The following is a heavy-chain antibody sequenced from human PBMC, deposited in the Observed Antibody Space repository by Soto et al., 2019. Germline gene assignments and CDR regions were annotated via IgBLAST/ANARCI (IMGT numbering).Heavy chain of an antibody. CDR2: IYYSGST. CDR1: GGSISSGDYY. V-gene: IGHV4-30-4*01. Sequence: KPSETLSLTCTVSGGSISSGDYYWSWIRQPPGKGLEWIGYIYYSGSTYYNPSLKSRVTISVDTSKNQFSLKLSSVTAADTAVYYCARRPYYDFWSGYYGMDVWGQGTTVTVSS. J-gene: IGHJ6*02. D-gene: IGHD3-3*01. CDR3: ARRPYYDFWSGYYGMDV.